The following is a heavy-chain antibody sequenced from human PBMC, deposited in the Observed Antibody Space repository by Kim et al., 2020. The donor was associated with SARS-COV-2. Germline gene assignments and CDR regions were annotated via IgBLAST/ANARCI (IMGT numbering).Heavy chain of an antibody. D-gene: IGHD5-12*01. CDR3: ARDQGGYSGYDLDV. J-gene: IGHJ6*02. CDR1: GGSISSYY. V-gene: IGHV4-59*01. Sequence: SETLSLTCTVSGGSISSYYWSWIRQPPGKGLEWIGYIYYSGSTNYNPSLKSRVTISVDTSKNQFSLKLSSVTAADTAVYYCARDQGGYSGYDLDVWGQGTTVTVSS. CDR2: IYYSGST.